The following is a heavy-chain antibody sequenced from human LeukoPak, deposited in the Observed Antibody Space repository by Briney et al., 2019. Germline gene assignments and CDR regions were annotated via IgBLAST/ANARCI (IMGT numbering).Heavy chain of an antibody. CDR1: GGSISSYC. V-gene: IGHV4-59*01. CDR2: IYYSGST. Sequence: SETPSLTCTVSGGSISSYCWSWIRQPPGKGLEWIGHIYYSGSTNYNPSLKSRLTISVDTSRNQFSLKLSSVTAADTAVYYCARTNYGGDSIYYYFMDVWGKGTTVTVSS. CDR3: ARTNYGGDSIYYYFMDV. D-gene: IGHD4-23*01. J-gene: IGHJ6*03.